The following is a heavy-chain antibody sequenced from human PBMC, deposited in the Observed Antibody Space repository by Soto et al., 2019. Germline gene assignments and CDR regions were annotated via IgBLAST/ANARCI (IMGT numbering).Heavy chain of an antibody. J-gene: IGHJ6*03. Sequence: SETLSLTCTVSGASISSYYWSWIRQPPGKGLEWIGYIYYSGSTNYNPSLKSRVTISVDTSKNQFSLKLSSVTAADTAVYYWAISVCSVGSCFSRALYSDYYMVVWCTGARVSVS. CDR1: GASISSYY. CDR3: AISVCSVGSCFSRALYSDYYMVV. V-gene: IGHV4-59*08. D-gene: IGHD2-15*01. CDR2: IYYSGST.